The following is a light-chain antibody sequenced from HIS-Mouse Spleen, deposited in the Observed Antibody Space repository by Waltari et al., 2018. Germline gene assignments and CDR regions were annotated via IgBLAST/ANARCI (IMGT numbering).Light chain of an antibody. CDR2: QDS. CDR1: KLGEKY. V-gene: IGLV3-1*01. CDR3: QAWDSSTWV. Sequence: SYELPQPPSLSVSPGQTASITCSGDKLGEKYACWYQQNPGQSPVLVIYQDSKRPSGIPEGFAGSNSGITATLTISGTQAMDEADYYCQAWDSSTWVFGGGTKLTVL. J-gene: IGLJ3*02.